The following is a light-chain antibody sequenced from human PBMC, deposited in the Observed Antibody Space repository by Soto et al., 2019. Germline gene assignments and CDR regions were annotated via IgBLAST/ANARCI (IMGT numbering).Light chain of an antibody. V-gene: IGLV1-51*01. CDR1: SSNIGNNY. J-gene: IGLJ3*02. CDR2: ANN. Sequence: QSVLTQPPSVSAAPGQKVTISCSGGSSNIGNNYVSWYQQVAGTTPKLLIFANNKRPSGIPDRFSGSKSGTSATLGIAGLQTGDAADYYCATWDSSLSAWLFGGGTQLTVL. CDR3: ATWDSSLSAWL.